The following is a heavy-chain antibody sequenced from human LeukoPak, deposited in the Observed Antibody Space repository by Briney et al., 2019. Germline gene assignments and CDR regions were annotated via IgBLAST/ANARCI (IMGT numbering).Heavy chain of an antibody. CDR1: GYTFTSYG. CDR2: ISTYSGTT. Sequence: GASVKVSCKASGYTFTSYGITWARQAPGQGLEWLGWISTYSGTTNYAQNLQDRVTMTTDASTSTAYMELRSLRSDDTAVYYCARDPRSGSYRNWFDPWGQGTLVTVSS. CDR3: ARDPRSGSYRNWFDP. D-gene: IGHD3-10*01. V-gene: IGHV1-18*01. J-gene: IGHJ5*02.